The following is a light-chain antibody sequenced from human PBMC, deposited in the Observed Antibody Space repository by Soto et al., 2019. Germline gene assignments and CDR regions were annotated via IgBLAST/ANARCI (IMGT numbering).Light chain of an antibody. CDR3: RQYGSPPIT. Sequence: EIVLTQSPGTLSLSPGERATLSYRASQSVSNNYLAWYQQQPGQAPRLLMSGTSNRATGTPDRFSGSGSGTDFTLTISRLEPEDFAVYYCRQYGSPPITFGQGTRLENK. V-gene: IGKV3-20*01. J-gene: IGKJ5*01. CDR2: GTS. CDR1: QSVSNNY.